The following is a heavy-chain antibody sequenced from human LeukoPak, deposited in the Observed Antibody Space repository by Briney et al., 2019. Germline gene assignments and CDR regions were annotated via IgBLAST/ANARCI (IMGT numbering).Heavy chain of an antibody. CDR1: GFTLSSYG. V-gene: IGHV3-30*02. CDR3: AKDGGEYYDILTGYYPRLYYMDV. CDR2: IRYDGSNK. Sequence: PGGSLRLSCAASGFTLSSYGMHWVRQAPGKGLEWVAFIRYDGSNKYYAESVKGRFTISRDNSKNTLYLQMNSLRAEDTAVYYCAKDGGEYYDILTGYYPRLYYMDVWGKGTTVTISS. D-gene: IGHD3-9*01. J-gene: IGHJ6*03.